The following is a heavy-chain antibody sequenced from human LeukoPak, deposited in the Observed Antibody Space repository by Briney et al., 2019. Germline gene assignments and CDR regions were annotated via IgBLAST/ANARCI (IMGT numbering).Heavy chain of an antibody. J-gene: IGHJ4*02. D-gene: IGHD3-3*01. CDR1: GFTFSSYW. CDR2: IKQDGSEK. V-gene: IGHV3-7*01. Sequence: GGSLRLSCAASGFTFSSYWMSWVRQAPGKGLEWVANIKQDGSEKYYVDSVKGRFTISRDNAKNSLYLQMNSLRAEDTAVYCCARYRYDFWSGYPPPGYFDYWGQGTLVTVSS. CDR3: ARYRYDFWSGYPPPGYFDY.